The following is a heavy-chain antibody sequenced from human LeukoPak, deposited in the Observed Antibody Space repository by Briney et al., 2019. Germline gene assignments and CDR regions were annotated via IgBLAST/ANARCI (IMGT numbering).Heavy chain of an antibody. CDR2: ISAYNGNT. CDR3: ARADSSGWYIAPDY. V-gene: IGHV1-18*01. CDR1: GYTFTSYG. J-gene: IGHJ4*02. Sequence: ASVKVSCKASGYTFTSYGVSWVRQALGQGLEWMGWISAYNGNTNYAQKLQGRVTMTTDTSTSTAYMELRSLRSDDTAVYYCARADSSGWYIAPDYWGQGTLVTVSS. D-gene: IGHD6-19*01.